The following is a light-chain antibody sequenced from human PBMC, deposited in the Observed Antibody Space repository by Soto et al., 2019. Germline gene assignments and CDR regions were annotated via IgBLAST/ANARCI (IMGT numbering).Light chain of an antibody. CDR3: QQYETFSGT. Sequence: IQMPQSPPTLSASAGDRVTITCRASESISSWLAWYQQKPGKAPKLLMYKASSLESGVPSRFSGSGSGTEFTLTISSLQPDDFATYYCQQYETFSGTFGPGTKVDIK. J-gene: IGKJ1*01. CDR2: KAS. V-gene: IGKV1-5*03. CDR1: ESISSW.